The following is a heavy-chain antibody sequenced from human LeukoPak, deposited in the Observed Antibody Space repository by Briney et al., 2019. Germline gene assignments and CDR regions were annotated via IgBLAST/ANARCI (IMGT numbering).Heavy chain of an antibody. Sequence: GGSLRLSCAASGHNFINHGINWVRQAPGKGLEWVSYISSSGSTTDYADSVKGRFTISRDNTKKSLYLQMNSLRADDTAVYYCAYSGLSAIVYWGQGTLVTVSS. D-gene: IGHD1-26*01. CDR3: AYSGLSAIVY. V-gene: IGHV3-48*03. CDR2: ISSSGSTT. CDR1: GHNFINHG. J-gene: IGHJ4*02.